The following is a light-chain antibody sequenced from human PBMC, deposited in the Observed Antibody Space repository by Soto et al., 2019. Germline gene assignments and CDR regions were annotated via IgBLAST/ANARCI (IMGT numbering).Light chain of an antibody. CDR1: QSVTIN. J-gene: IGKJ4*01. Sequence: TLSPCSLSPSPRERATLSCRASQSVTINYLAWYQQKPGQAPRLLIYGASTRATGIPARFSGSGYGTEFTLTISSLQSEDFAVYYCQHYNNLPLPVGGVT. CDR2: GAS. V-gene: IGKV3-15*01. CDR3: QHYNNLPLP.